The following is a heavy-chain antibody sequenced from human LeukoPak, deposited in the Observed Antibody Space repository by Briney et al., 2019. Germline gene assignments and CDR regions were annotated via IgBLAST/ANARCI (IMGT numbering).Heavy chain of an antibody. J-gene: IGHJ3*02. Sequence: PSETLSLTCTVSGGSISSGDYYWSWIRQPPGKGLEWIGNIYYSGSTYYNPSLKSRVTISVDTSKNQFSLKLSSVTAADTAVYYCAREYDFWSGYIPIDAFDIWGQGTMVTVSS. D-gene: IGHD3-3*01. V-gene: IGHV4-30-4*01. CDR2: IYYSGST. CDR1: GGSISSGDYY. CDR3: AREYDFWSGYIPIDAFDI.